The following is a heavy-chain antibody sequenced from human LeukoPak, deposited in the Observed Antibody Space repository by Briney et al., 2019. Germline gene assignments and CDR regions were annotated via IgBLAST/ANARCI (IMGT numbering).Heavy chain of an antibody. Sequence: GGSLRLSCAASGFTFSTYWMHWVRQAPGKGLVWVSRINGDGSSTTYADSVKGRFTVSRDKAKNTLYLQVKSLRAEDTAVYYCARGYSSSSGHGMDVWGQGTTVTVSS. V-gene: IGHV3-74*01. CDR2: INGDGSST. J-gene: IGHJ6*02. CDR1: GFTFSTYW. CDR3: ARGYSSSSGHGMDV. D-gene: IGHD6-6*01.